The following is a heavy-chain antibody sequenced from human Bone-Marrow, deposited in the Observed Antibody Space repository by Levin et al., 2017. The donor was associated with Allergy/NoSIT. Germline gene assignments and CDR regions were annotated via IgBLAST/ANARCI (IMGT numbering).Heavy chain of an antibody. J-gene: IGHJ4*02. D-gene: IGHD3-10*01. CDR3: ASDWAGFGEPLHFYDY. CDR1: GFDFDDYG. CDR2: INWNGNII. V-gene: IGHV3-20*04. Sequence: PGGSLRLSCEASGFDFDDYGMGWVRQAPGKGLEWVSGINWNGNIINYAGSVKGRFTISRDNAKNSLYLHMDSLRAEETAFYYWASDWAGFGEPLHFYDYWGQGTLVTVSS.